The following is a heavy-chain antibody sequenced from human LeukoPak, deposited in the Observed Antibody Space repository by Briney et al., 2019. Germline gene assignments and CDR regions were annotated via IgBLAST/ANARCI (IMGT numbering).Heavy chain of an antibody. J-gene: IGHJ4*01. Sequence: XVXXIAISGTYITYADSLKGRFTISRDNAKNSLYLQMNSLRAEDTAVYYCARDLSATARAYDYWGHGTLVTVSS. D-gene: IGHD1-26*01. CDR2: IAISGTYI. CDR3: ARDLSATARAYDY. V-gene: IGHV3-21*01.